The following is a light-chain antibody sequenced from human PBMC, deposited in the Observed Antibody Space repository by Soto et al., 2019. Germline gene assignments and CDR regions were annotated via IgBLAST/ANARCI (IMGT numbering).Light chain of an antibody. V-gene: IGKV1-12*01. CDR1: QSISTY. Sequence: DIEMTQSTSSLSASVGDRVTITCRASQSISTYLHWYQQKPGNAPQLLIYVASSLQSGVPSRFSGSGSGTDFTLTISSLQPEDFATYYCQQATRLPITFAQGTRLEI. CDR2: VAS. CDR3: QQATRLPIT. J-gene: IGKJ5*01.